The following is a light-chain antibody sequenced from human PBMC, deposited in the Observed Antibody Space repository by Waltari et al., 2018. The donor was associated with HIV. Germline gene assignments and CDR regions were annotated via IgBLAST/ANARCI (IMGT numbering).Light chain of an antibody. CDR1: QSILYHSDNQGY. J-gene: IGKJ1*01. CDR2: WTW. Sequence: DLVVTQSPGSMTVSLGARATIKCKCSQSILYHSDNQGYLAWDHQKPGQLPKLLISWTWTRESGVPDRFHGSGSGTDCTLFISDVHPADVALYYCHQYVNPPWTFGQGT. CDR3: HQYVNPPWT. V-gene: IGKV4-1*01.